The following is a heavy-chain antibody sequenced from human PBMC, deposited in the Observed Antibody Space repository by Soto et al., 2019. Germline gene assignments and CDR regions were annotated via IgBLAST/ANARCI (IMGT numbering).Heavy chain of an antibody. CDR3: TRDMGGGGGY. CDR2: TNEDGTTT. V-gene: IGHV3-74*01. D-gene: IGHD3-16*01. Sequence: EVQLVESGGGLVQPGGSLRLSCEVSGFTFSSYWMHWVRQVPGKGLVWVSRTNEDGTTTNYADSVRGRFTISRDNAKNTLNMKRNWRRGDETVVYYCTRDMGGGGGYWGQGTLVTVSS. CDR1: GFTFSSYW. J-gene: IGHJ4*02.